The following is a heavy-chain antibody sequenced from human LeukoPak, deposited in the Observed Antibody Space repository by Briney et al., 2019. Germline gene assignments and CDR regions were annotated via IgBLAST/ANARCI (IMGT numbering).Heavy chain of an antibody. V-gene: IGHV5-51*01. CDR2: IYPGDSDT. D-gene: IGHD3-22*01. J-gene: IGHJ3*02. CDR3: ARQAVVVTPGAFDI. CDR1: GYTFTNYW. Sequence: NHGESLKISCKVSGYTFTNYWIGWVRQMPGKGLEWMGIIYPGDSDTRYSPSFQGQVTIPADKSISTAYLQWSSLKASDTAMYYCARQAVVVTPGAFDIWGQGTMVTVSS.